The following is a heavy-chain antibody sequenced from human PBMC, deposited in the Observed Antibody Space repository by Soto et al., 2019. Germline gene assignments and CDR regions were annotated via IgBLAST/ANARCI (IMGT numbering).Heavy chain of an antibody. CDR2: IYWDDE. D-gene: IGHD3-3*01. CDR1: GFSLTTSGVG. CDR3: AHRVLRTVFGLVTTTAIYFDF. Sequence: QITLNESGPTVVRPTETLTLTCRFSGFSLTTSGVGVGWIRQSPGKAPEWLALIYWDDERYSASLKSRLTITKDTSKNQVVLTVSDLDPTDTATYYCAHRVLRTVFGLVTTTAIYFDFWGQGTPVAVSS. V-gene: IGHV2-5*02. J-gene: IGHJ4*02.